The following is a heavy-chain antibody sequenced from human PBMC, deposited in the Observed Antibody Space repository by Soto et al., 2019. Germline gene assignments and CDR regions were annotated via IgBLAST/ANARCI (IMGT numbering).Heavy chain of an antibody. Sequence: SETLSLTCTVSGGSISSYYWSWIRQPPGKGLEWIGYIYYSGDTNYNPSLKSRVIISLDTSKNQFSLKLSSVTAADTAVYYCARSPTYYYDSSGYPDGMDVWGQGTTVTVS. D-gene: IGHD3-22*01. V-gene: IGHV4-59*01. CDR2: IYYSGDT. CDR3: ARSPTYYYDSSGYPDGMDV. J-gene: IGHJ6*02. CDR1: GGSISSYY.